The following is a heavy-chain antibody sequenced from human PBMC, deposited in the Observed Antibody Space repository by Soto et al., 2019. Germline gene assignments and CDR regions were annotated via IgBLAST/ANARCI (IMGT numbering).Heavy chain of an antibody. J-gene: IGHJ6*02. V-gene: IGHV4-34*01. Sequence: PSETLSLTCAVYGGSFSGYSWSWIRQPPGKGLEWIGEINHSGSTNYNPSLKSRVTISVDTSKNHFSLNVSSVTAADTALYCCASGTGLREATDRYYYYGMDVWGQGTTVTVSS. CDR2: INHSGST. CDR1: GGSFSGYS. D-gene: IGHD1-26*01. CDR3: ASGTGLREATDRYYYYGMDV.